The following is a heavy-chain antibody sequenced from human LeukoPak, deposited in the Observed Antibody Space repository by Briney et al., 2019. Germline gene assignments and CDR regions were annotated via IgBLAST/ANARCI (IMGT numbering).Heavy chain of an antibody. J-gene: IGHJ4*02. Sequence: QPGGSLRLSCAASGFTFSSYAMSWVRQAPGKGLEWVSAISGSGGSTYYADSVKGRFTISRDNSKNTLYLQMNSLRAEDTAVYYCAKGIDSNYYDSSGYSYFFDYWGQGTLVTVSS. CDR1: GFTFSSYA. V-gene: IGHV3-23*01. CDR3: AKGIDSNYYDSSGYSYFFDY. CDR2: ISGSGGST. D-gene: IGHD3-22*01.